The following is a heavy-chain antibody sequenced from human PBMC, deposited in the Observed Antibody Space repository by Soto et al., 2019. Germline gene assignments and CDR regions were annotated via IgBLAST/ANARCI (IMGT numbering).Heavy chain of an antibody. CDR2: INSNGXTX. CDR1: GFPLTTYW. J-gene: IGHJ5*02. D-gene: IGHD2-21*02. Sequence: GGSLRLSCAASGFPLTTYWMHWVRQAPGKGLVCVSRINSNGXTXXXXXXXXXXXXXXRDXXKTXXXLXXXXXXXXXTAVYYCARGDFNVGPWGQGTLVTVSS. V-gene: IGHV3-74*01. CDR3: ARGDFNVGP.